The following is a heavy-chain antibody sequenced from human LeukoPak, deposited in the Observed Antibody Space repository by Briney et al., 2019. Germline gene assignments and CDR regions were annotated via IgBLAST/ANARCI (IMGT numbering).Heavy chain of an antibody. J-gene: IGHJ3*01. Sequence: PGGSVRLSCAASGFSFDDYAMHWVRQGPGKGLEWVSGITWNGGTMAYAASVTGRFTISRDNAKNSLYLQMDSLISDDTAFYYCAKDRSSSTWHDTFDVWGQGILVTVSS. V-gene: IGHV3-9*01. CDR2: ITWNGGTM. CDR3: AKDRSSSTWHDTFDV. D-gene: IGHD6-13*01. CDR1: GFSFDDYA.